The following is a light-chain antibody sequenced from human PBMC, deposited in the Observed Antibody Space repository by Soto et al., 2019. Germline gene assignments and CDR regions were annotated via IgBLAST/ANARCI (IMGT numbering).Light chain of an antibody. CDR3: SSFASSNTGV. Sequence: QSALTQPPSASGSPGQSVTISCTGTSSDVGAYNYVSWYQQHAGKAPKLVIYAVTKRPSGVPDRFSGSKSANAASLTVSGLQAEDEADYYCSSFASSNTGVFGGGTKRTVL. J-gene: IGLJ3*02. V-gene: IGLV2-8*01. CDR2: AVT. CDR1: SSDVGAYNY.